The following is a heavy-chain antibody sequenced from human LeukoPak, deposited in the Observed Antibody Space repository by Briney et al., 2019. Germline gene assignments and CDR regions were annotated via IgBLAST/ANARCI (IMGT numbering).Heavy chain of an antibody. CDR2: IYTSGST. D-gene: IGHD3-22*01. V-gene: IGHV4-61*02. CDR3: ARASYSYDINGWVPFDY. Sequence: PSQTLSLTCTVSGGSISSGSYYWSWIRQPAGKGLEWIGRIYTSGSTNYNPSLKSRVTISGDTSKNQFSLRLSSVTAADTAVYYCARASYSYDINGWVPFDYWGQGTLVTVSS. J-gene: IGHJ4*02. CDR1: GGSISSGSYY.